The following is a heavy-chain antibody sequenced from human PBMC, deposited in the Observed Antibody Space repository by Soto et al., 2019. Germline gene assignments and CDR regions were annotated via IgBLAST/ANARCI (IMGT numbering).Heavy chain of an antibody. Sequence: QITLKESGPTLVKPTQTLTLTCTFSGFSLSTSGVGVGWIRQPPGKALEWLALIYWDDDKRHSPSLKSRLTIPKDTAKNQVVLTMTNMDPVDTATYYCAHRSDYDSSGQSFDYWGQGTLVTVSS. CDR3: AHRSDYDSSGQSFDY. J-gene: IGHJ4*02. CDR2: IYWDDDK. V-gene: IGHV2-5*02. D-gene: IGHD3-22*01. CDR1: GFSLSTSGVG.